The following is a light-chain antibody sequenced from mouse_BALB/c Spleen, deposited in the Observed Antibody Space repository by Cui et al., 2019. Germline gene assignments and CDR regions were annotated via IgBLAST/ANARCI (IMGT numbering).Light chain of an antibody. J-gene: IGKJ4*01. V-gene: IGKV8-28*01. CDR1: QSLLNSGNQKNY. Sequence: DIAMTQSPSSLSVSVGEKVTMSCKSSQSLLNSGNQKNYLAWYQQKPGQPPKLLIYGASTRESGVPDRFTDSGSGTDFTLTISSVQAEDLAVYYCQNDHSYPFTFGSGTKLEIK. CDR2: GAS. CDR3: QNDHSYPFT.